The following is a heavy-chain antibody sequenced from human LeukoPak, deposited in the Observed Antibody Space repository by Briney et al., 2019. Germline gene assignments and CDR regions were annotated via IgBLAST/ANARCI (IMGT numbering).Heavy chain of an antibody. CDR1: GGSISSTSYY. V-gene: IGHV4-39*07. CDR2: IYYTGNT. D-gene: IGHD5-12*01. J-gene: IGHJ5*02. CDR3: ARDLSPFDPSGYDQYNWFDP. Sequence: ETLSLTCIVSGGSISSTSYYWGWIRQPPGKGLEWIGNIYYTGNTYYNPSLKSRVTISVDTSKNQFSLKLSSVTAADTAVYFCARDLSPFDPSGYDQYNWFDPWGQGTLVTVSS.